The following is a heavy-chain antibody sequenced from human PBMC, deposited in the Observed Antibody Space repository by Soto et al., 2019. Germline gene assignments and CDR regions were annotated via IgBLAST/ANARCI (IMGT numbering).Heavy chain of an antibody. V-gene: IGHV3-23*01. J-gene: IGHJ3*02. CDR1: GFTFSSYA. CDR3: AKGSVLNIVVVVAATPEGAFDI. D-gene: IGHD2-15*01. CDR2: ISGSGGST. Sequence: GGSLRLSCAASGFTFSSYAMSRVRQAPGKGLEWVSAISGSGGSTYYADSVKGRFTISRDNSKNTLYLQMNSLRAEDTAVYYRAKGSVLNIVVVVAATPEGAFDIWGQGTMVTVSS.